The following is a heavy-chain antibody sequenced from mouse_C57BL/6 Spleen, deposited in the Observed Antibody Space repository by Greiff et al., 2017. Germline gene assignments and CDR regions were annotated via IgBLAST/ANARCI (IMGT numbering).Heavy chain of an antibody. Sequence: QVQLQQSGAELVKPGASVKMSCKASGYTFTSYWITWVKQRPGQGLEWIGDIYPGSGSTNYNEKFKSKATLTVDTSSSTAYMQLSSLTSEDSAVYYCAREGPYSNYDYWGQGTTLTVSS. J-gene: IGHJ2*01. D-gene: IGHD2-5*01. V-gene: IGHV1-55*01. CDR3: AREGPYSNYDY. CDR2: IYPGSGST. CDR1: GYTFTSYW.